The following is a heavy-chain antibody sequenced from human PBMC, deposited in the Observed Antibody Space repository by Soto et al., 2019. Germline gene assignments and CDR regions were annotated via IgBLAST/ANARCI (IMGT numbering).Heavy chain of an antibody. Sequence: RSLRLSCAASGFTFSSYAMHWVRQAPGKGLEWVAVISHDGSNKYYADSVKGRFTISRDNSKNTLYLQMNSLRAEDTAVYYCARDGGYSYGYCNYWGQGTLVTVSS. J-gene: IGHJ4*02. CDR1: GFTFSSYA. V-gene: IGHV3-30-3*01. D-gene: IGHD5-18*01. CDR2: ISHDGSNK. CDR3: ARDGGYSYGYCNY.